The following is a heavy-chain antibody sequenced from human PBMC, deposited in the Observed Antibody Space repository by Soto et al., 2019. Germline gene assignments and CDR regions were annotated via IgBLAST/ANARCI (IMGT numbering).Heavy chain of an antibody. V-gene: IGHV1-18*01. CDR3: ARAATPVDY. J-gene: IGHJ4*02. CDR1: GYTFTNFG. D-gene: IGHD2-15*01. Sequence: QVQLVQSGAEVKKPGASVKVSCKASGYTFTNFGITWVRQAPGQGLEWMGWISAYNGNTNYAQNFQGRGTMPTDTSTTTAYRELRRLRSDDTAVYYSARAATPVDYWGQGTLFTVSS. CDR2: ISAYNGNT.